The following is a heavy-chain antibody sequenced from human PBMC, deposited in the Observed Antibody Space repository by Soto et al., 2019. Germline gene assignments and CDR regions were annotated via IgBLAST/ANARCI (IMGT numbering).Heavy chain of an antibody. J-gene: IGHJ4*02. Sequence: QVQLQESGPGLVKPSQTLSLTCTVSGGSISSGGYYWSWIRQHPGKGLEWIGYIDYSGSTYYNPSLKSRGTISEDTSKNQFSLKLSSVTAADTAVYYCAGGDSSGPLDYWGQGTLVTVSS. CDR1: GGSISSGGYY. V-gene: IGHV4-31*03. CDR2: IDYSGST. CDR3: AGGDSSGPLDY. D-gene: IGHD3-22*01.